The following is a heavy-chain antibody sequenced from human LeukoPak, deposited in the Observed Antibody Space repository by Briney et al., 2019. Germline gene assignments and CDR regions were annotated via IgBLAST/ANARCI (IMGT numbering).Heavy chain of an antibody. CDR3: ASVLRYFDWSFDC. CDR1: GFTFSSYW. V-gene: IGHV3-7*01. Sequence: GSLRLSCAASGFTFSSYWMSWVRQAPGKGLEWVAIIKQDGSEKYYVDSVKGRFTISRDNAKNSLYLQMNSLRAEDTAVYYCASVLRYFDWSFDCWGQGTLVTVSS. D-gene: IGHD3-9*01. J-gene: IGHJ4*02. CDR2: IKQDGSEK.